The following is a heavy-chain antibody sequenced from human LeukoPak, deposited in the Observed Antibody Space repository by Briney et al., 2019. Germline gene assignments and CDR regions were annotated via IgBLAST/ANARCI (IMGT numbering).Heavy chain of an antibody. CDR3: ARDQRTYYLGSGSYYKVGRLDF. J-gene: IGHJ4*02. Sequence: ASVKVSCKASGYTFTSYDINWVRQATGQGLEWMGWMNPNSGNTGYAQKFQGRITITADEFTNTAYMELRSLRSEDTAVYYCARDQRTYYLGSGSYYKVGRLDFWGQGTLVTVSS. D-gene: IGHD3-10*01. V-gene: IGHV1-8*01. CDR2: MNPNSGNT. CDR1: GYTFTSYD.